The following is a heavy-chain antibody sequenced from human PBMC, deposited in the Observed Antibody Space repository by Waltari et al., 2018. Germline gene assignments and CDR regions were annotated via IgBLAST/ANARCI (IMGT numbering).Heavy chain of an antibody. CDR2: INCRDGIT. Sequence: QVQLVQSGAEVKKPGASVRVSCKASGYSFTNKHMHWVRQAPGQGPAWVGMINCRDGITREAQKFQGRVHVNGGRSTGTVLFELSRLRSDDTAVYYCARDNSGWSFDFWGQGTLVSVSS. CDR3: ARDNSGWSFDF. D-gene: IGHD6-19*01. V-gene: IGHV1-46*01. CDR1: GYSFTNKH. J-gene: IGHJ4*02.